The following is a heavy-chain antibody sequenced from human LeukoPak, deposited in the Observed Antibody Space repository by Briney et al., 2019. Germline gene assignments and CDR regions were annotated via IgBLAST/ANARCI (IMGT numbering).Heavy chain of an antibody. Sequence: SETLSLTCTVSGDSISTSNSYWGWIRQPPGKGLEWIGSIHHSGSTYYNPSLKSRVTISVDTSQNHFSLKLSSVTAADTAVYYCARIRYSGNYYYFDYWGQGTLVTVSS. V-gene: IGHV4-39*02. CDR3: ARIRYSGNYYYFDY. J-gene: IGHJ4*02. D-gene: IGHD1-26*01. CDR1: GDSISTSNSY. CDR2: IHHSGST.